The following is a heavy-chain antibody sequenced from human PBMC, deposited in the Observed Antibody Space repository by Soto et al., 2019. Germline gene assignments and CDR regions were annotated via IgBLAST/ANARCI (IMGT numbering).Heavy chain of an antibody. J-gene: IGHJ4*02. Sequence: PGGSLRLSCAASGFTFSNYAMTWVRQAPGKGLKWVSAISGSGGSTYYADSVKGRFTISRDNSKNTLYLQMNNLRAEDTAVYYCANLAGNLRFSFREPTETSGGQGTLVTVSS. V-gene: IGHV3-23*01. CDR2: ISGSGGST. D-gene: IGHD3-3*01. CDR1: GFTFSNYA. CDR3: ANLAGNLRFSFREPTETS.